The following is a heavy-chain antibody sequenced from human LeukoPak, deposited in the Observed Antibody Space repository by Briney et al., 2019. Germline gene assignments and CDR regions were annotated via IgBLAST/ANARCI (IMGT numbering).Heavy chain of an antibody. CDR2: IDPKRGGT. CDR3: ARDSRVSADY. Sequence: ASVKVSCKTSGYTFSGYYIHWVRQAPGQGLEWLGRIDPKRGGTSFAHNFQGRVTMTTDTSISTVYMDLSSLRSDDTAVYYCARDSRVSADYWGQGTLVTVSS. J-gene: IGHJ4*02. V-gene: IGHV1-2*06. CDR1: GYTFSGYY. D-gene: IGHD2-8*01.